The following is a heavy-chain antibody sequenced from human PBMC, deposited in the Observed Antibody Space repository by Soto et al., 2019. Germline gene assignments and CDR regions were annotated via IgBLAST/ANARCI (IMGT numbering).Heavy chain of an antibody. CDR2: ISAYNGNT. J-gene: IGHJ6*03. CDR3: ARDSSDYDFWSGYYYYYYMDV. Sequence: ASVKVSCKASGYTFTSYGISWVRQAPGQGLEWMGWISAYNGNTNYAQKLHGRVTMTTDTSTSTAYMELRSLRSDDTAVYYCARDSSDYDFWSGYYYYYYMDVWGKGTTVTVSS. V-gene: IGHV1-18*01. D-gene: IGHD3-3*01. CDR1: GYTFTSYG.